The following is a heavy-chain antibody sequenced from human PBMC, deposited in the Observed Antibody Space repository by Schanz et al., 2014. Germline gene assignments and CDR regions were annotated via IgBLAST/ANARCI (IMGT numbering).Heavy chain of an antibody. CDR1: GFTFNSYA. V-gene: IGHV3-23*01. J-gene: IGHJ4*02. CDR2: ISHSGGSK. Sequence: DVQLLESGGGLVQPGGSLRLSCAASGFTFNSYAMTWVRQAPGKGLEWVSSISHSGGSKYYADSVKGRFTISRDNSENTLYLQMNTLRAEDTAVYYCARDRGYCSGGSCLTVDYWGQGTLVTVSS. D-gene: IGHD2-15*01. CDR3: ARDRGYCSGGSCLTVDY.